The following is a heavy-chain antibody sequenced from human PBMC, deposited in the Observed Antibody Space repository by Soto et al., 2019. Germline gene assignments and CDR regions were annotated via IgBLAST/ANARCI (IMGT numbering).Heavy chain of an antibody. J-gene: IGHJ4*02. D-gene: IGHD5-12*01. Sequence: EVQLLESGGGLVQPGGSLRLSCAASGFTFSSYAISWVRQAPGKGLEWVSAISGSGGSTYYADSVKGRFTISRDNSKNTLYLQMNSLRAEDTAVYYCAKDRKYSGYDRDVGDYGGQGTLVTVSS. CDR2: ISGSGGST. CDR1: GFTFSSYA. V-gene: IGHV3-23*01. CDR3: AKDRKYSGYDRDVGDY.